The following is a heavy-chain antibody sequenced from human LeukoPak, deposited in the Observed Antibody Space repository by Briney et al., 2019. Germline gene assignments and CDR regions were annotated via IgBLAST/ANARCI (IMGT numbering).Heavy chain of an antibody. CDR1: GFTFSSYG. D-gene: IGHD5-24*01. V-gene: IGHV3-33*06. CDR2: IWYDGSNK. Sequence: PGRSLRLSCAASGFTFSSYGMHWVRQAPGKGLEWVAVIWYDGSNKYYADSVKGRFTISRDNSKNTLYLQMNSLRAEDTAVYYCAKDRDGYNSYYYMDVWGKGTTVTVSS. J-gene: IGHJ6*03. CDR3: AKDRDGYNSYYYMDV.